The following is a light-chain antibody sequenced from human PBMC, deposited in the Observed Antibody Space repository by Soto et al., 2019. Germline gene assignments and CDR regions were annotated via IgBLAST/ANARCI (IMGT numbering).Light chain of an antibody. J-gene: IGKJ4*01. Sequence: DIQMTQSPAAVSSCLFDRVTITCRASQGISNYLVWFQQKPGKVPKRLIYAASSLQSGVPSRFSGSGSGTEFTLTISSLQPEDFATYYCLQHNNYPLTFGGGTKVDIK. V-gene: IGKV1-17*03. CDR3: LQHNNYPLT. CDR1: QGISNY. CDR2: AAS.